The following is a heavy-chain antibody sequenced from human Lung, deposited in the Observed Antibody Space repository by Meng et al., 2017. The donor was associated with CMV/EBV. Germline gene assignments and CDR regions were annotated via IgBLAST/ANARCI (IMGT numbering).Heavy chain of an antibody. CDR3: ARDLGYSSSWYFQYYFDC. Sequence: ASXXVSXKASGYTLTNYYIHWVRQAPGQGLEWMGIINPSDNTTIYAQKFQGRVTMTRDTSTSTVYMELSSLRSDDTALYYCARDLGYSSSWYFQYYFDCWGQGTLVTFSS. D-gene: IGHD6-13*01. CDR2: INPSDNTT. V-gene: IGHV1-46*01. CDR1: GYTLTNYY. J-gene: IGHJ4*02.